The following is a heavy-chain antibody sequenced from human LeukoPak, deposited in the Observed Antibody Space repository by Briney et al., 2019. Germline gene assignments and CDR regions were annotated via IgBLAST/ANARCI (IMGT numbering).Heavy chain of an antibody. CDR1: GGSINSVSYY. Sequence: SETLSLTCTVSGGSINSVSYYWVRIRQPPGKGLEWIGSIYNSESIYSKPSLRSRVTISLDTSKNQFSLKLSSVTAADTALYFCARDRLSVGAFDIWGLGTMVTVSS. CDR2: IYNSESI. CDR3: ARDRLSVGAFDI. D-gene: IGHD1-26*01. J-gene: IGHJ3*02. V-gene: IGHV4-39*07.